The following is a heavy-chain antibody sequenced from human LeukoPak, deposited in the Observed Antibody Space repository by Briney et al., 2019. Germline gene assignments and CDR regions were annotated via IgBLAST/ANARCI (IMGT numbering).Heavy chain of an antibody. CDR3: ARGRLKPNYYYYMDV. V-gene: IGHV4-4*07. D-gene: IGHD2-21*02. CDR1: GGSISGYY. CDR2: IYTSGST. J-gene: IGHJ6*03. Sequence: PSETLSLTCTVSGGSISGYYWSWIRQPPGKGLEWIGRIYTSGSTNYYPSLKSRVTMSVDTSKNQFSLKLSSVTAADTAVYYCARGRLKPNYYYYMDVWGKGTTVTISS.